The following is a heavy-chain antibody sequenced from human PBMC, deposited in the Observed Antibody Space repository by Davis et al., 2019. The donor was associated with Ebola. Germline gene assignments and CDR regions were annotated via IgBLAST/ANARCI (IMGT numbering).Heavy chain of an antibody. J-gene: IGHJ4*02. CDR1: GFTFSSYG. CDR2: IRYDGSNK. CDR3: ARGWYYYDSSPPFDY. V-gene: IGHV3-30*02. Sequence: PGGSLRLSCAASGFTFSSYGMHWVRQAPGKGLEWVAFIRYDGSNKYYADSVKGRFTISRDNSKNTLYLQMNSLRAEDTAVYYCARGWYYYDSSPPFDYWGQGTLVTVSS. D-gene: IGHD3-22*01.